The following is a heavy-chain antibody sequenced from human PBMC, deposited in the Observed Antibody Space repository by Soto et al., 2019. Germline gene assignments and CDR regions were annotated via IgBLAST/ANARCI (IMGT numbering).Heavy chain of an antibody. CDR3: ARAVDCTTANCWDDFHYYNIDV. CDR1: GGSISSYY. Sequence: SETLSLTCTVSGGSISSYYWSWIRQPPGKGLEWIGYIYYSGSTNYNPSLKSRVTISVDTSKNQFSRKLSSVTAADTAVYYCARAVDCTTANCWDDFHYYNIDVWGQGTAVTVSS. CDR2: IYYSGST. V-gene: IGHV4-59*01. J-gene: IGHJ6*02. D-gene: IGHD2-2*01.